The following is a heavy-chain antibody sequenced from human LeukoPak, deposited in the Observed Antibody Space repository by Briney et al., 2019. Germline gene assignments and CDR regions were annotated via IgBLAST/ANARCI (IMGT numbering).Heavy chain of an antibody. D-gene: IGHD2-21*01. V-gene: IGHV1-24*01. CDR2: VEPEDGER. CDR3: ATRDE. J-gene: IGHJ4*02. Sequence: ASVKVSCKVSGYIVTDLSMFWVRRAPGQGFEWMGGVEPEDGERIYAQKFQGRVTLTEDTSTDTAYMELSSLRSDDTAIYYCATRDEWGQGTLVIVSS. CDR1: GYIVTDLS.